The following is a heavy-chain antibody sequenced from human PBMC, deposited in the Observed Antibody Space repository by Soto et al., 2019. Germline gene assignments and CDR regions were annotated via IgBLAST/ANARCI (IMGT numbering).Heavy chain of an antibody. CDR2: TTDTGGT. CDR1: GITFGSRA. J-gene: IGHJ4*02. V-gene: IGHV3-23*01. Sequence: GSLRLSCVASGITFGSRAMSWVRQAPGEGLEWVSTTTDTGGTSYADFVRGRFTISRDNSKNTLYLQMNSLRVDDTAVYYCAKDAPGSGWLSDYWGQGTLVTVSS. CDR3: AKDAPGSGWLSDY. D-gene: IGHD3-22*01.